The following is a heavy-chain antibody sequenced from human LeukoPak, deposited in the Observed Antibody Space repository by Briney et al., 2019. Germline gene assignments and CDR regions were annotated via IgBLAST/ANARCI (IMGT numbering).Heavy chain of an antibody. CDR1: GYTFTGYY. J-gene: IGHJ6*03. CDR2: INPNSGGT. D-gene: IGHD2-2*01. V-gene: IGHV1-2*02. CDR3: ARGPGCSSTSCYGFPRYYYYMDV. Sequence: GASVKVSCKASGYTFTGYYMHWVRQAPGQGLEWMGWINPNSGGTNYAQKFQGRVTMTRDTSISTAYMELSRLRSDDTAVYYCARGPGCSSTSCYGFPRYYYYMDVWGKGTTVTVSS.